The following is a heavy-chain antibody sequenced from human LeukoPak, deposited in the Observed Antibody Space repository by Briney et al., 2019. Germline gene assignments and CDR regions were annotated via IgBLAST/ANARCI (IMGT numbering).Heavy chain of an antibody. CDR1: GGSFSGYY. V-gene: IGHV4-34*01. D-gene: IGHD6-6*01. CDR3: ARVRLIAARPVDY. CDR2: INHSGST. Sequence: SETLSLTCAVYGGSFSGYYWSWIRQPPGKGLEWIGEINHSGSTNYNPSLKSRVTISVDTSKNQFSLKLSSVTAADTAVYYCARVRLIAARPVDYWGQGTLVTVSS. J-gene: IGHJ4*02.